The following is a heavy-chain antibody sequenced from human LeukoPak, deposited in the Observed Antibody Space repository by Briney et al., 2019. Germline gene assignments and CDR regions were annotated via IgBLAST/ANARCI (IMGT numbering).Heavy chain of an antibody. CDR2: ISGSGGST. J-gene: IGHJ4*02. Sequence: SGGSLRLSCAASGFTFSSYAMSWVRQAPGKGLEWVSAISGSGGSTYYADSVKGRFTISRDNSKNTLYLQMNSLRAEDTAVYYCAKVNKSTEGFDYWGQGTLVTVSS. CDR1: GFTFSSYA. CDR3: AKVNKSTEGFDY. V-gene: IGHV3-23*01.